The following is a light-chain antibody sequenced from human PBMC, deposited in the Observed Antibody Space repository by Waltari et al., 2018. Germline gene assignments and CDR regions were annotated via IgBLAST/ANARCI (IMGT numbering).Light chain of an antibody. V-gene: IGKV3-20*01. CDR1: QSVSSKY. Sequence: EIVLTQSPGTLSLSPGERATVSCRASQSVSSKYLAWYQQKVGQAPRLVIYGASSRATGIPDRFSGSGSGTDFTFTINRLEPEDFAVYYCQQYGSSQGYTFGQGTKLEI. CDR3: QQYGSSQGYT. CDR2: GAS. J-gene: IGKJ2*01.